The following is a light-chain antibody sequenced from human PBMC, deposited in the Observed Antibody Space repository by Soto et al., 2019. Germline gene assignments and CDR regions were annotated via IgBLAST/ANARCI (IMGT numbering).Light chain of an antibody. V-gene: IGKV1-9*01. Sequence: IQMTQSPSSVSADVGERVTITCRASQDIAIYLAWYQQKPGEAPKLLIYAASTLYGGVPSRFSGSGSGTDFALTITSLQAEDFTTYYCQQLRMYPSTLGGGTKVDTK. CDR2: AAS. CDR3: QQLRMYPST. CDR1: QDIAIY. J-gene: IGKJ4*01.